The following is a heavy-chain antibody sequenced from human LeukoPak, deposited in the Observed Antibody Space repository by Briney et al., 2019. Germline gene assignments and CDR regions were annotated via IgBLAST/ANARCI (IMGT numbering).Heavy chain of an antibody. CDR3: ARHRRPHYYDSSGYYPDY. J-gene: IGHJ4*02. D-gene: IGHD3-22*01. CDR1: GYSLTSYW. CDR2: IYPGDSDT. Sequence: GESLKISCKGSGYSLTSYWIGWVRQMPGKGLEWMGIIYPGDSDTRYSPSFQGQVTISADKSISTAYLQWSSLKASDTAMYYCARHRRPHYYDSSGYYPDYWGQGTLVTVSS. V-gene: IGHV5-51*01.